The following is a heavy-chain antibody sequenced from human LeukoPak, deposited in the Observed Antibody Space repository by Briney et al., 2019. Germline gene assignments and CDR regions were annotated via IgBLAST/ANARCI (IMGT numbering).Heavy chain of an antibody. CDR3: AEAHVDKAMVLDY. CDR2: ISYGGSNK. Sequence: GGTLRLSYEASGLILSRYGMHWVRQAPGRGREGVGVISYGGSNKYCADTVRGRLTVSRDNPKHTLHLQVNRLRADDTAVYYCAEAHVDKAMVLDYWGQGTLVTVSS. CDR1: GLILSRYG. D-gene: IGHD5-18*01. V-gene: IGHV3-30*18. J-gene: IGHJ4*02.